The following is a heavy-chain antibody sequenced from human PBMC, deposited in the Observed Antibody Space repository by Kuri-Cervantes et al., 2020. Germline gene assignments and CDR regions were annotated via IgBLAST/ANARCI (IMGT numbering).Heavy chain of an antibody. Sequence: GSLRLSCTVSGGSISSYYWSWIRQPAGKGLEWIGRIYTSGSTNYNPSLKSRVTMPVDTSKNQFSLKLSSVTAEDTALYHCARDGATYYYDSSGYGDAFDIWGQGTMVTVSS. V-gene: IGHV4-4*07. J-gene: IGHJ3*02. D-gene: IGHD3-22*01. CDR3: ARDGATYYYDSSGYGDAFDI. CDR2: IYTSGST. CDR1: GGSISSYY.